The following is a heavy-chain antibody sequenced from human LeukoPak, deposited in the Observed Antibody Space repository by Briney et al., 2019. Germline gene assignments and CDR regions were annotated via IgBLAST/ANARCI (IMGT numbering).Heavy chain of an antibody. D-gene: IGHD3-22*01. V-gene: IGHV1-69*13. CDR2: IIPIFGTA. CDR3: ARVGGHYDSSGSPIPYFDY. CDR1: GDTFSSYA. Sequence: SVKVSCKASGDTFSSYAISWVREAPGQGLEWMGGIIPIFGTANYAQKFQGRVTITADESTSTAYMELSSLRSEDTAVYYCARVGGHYDSSGSPIPYFDYWGQGTLVTVSS. J-gene: IGHJ4*02.